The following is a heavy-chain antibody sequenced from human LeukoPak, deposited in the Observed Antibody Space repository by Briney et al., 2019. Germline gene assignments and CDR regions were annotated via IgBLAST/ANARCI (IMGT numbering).Heavy chain of an antibody. J-gene: IGHJ4*02. Sequence: GGSLRLSCAASGFTFSSYGMHWVRQAPGKGLEWVAFIRYDGSNKYYADSVKGRFTISRDNSKNTLYLQMNSLRAEDTAVYYCAKGLGAGNFNFDYWGQGTQVTVSS. CDR1: GFTFSSYG. V-gene: IGHV3-30*02. D-gene: IGHD1-26*01. CDR3: AKGLGAGNFNFDY. CDR2: IRYDGSNK.